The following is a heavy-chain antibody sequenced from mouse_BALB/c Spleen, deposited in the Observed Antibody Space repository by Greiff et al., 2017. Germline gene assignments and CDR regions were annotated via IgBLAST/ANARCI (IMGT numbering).Heavy chain of an antibody. CDR2: IWAGGST. CDR1: GFSLTSYG. D-gene: IGHD2-14*01. J-gene: IGHJ3*01. V-gene: IGHV2-9*02. Sequence: QVQLKQSGPGLVAPSQSLSITCTVSGFSLTSYGVHWVRQPPGKGLEWLGVIWAGGSTNYNSALMSRLSISKDNSKSQVFLKMNSLQTDDTAMYYCARDRYDAWFAYWGQGTLVTVSA. CDR3: ARDRYDAWFAY.